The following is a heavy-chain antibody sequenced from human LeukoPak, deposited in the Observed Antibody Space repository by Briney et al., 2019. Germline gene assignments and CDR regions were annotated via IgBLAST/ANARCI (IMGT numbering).Heavy chain of an antibody. Sequence: GGSLRLSCAASEFSVGSNYMTWVRQAPGKGLEWVSLIYSGGGTYYADSVKGRFTISRDNSKNTLYLQMNSLRAEDTAVYYCARGGSYLSAFDIWGQGTMVTVSS. CDR3: ARGGSYLSAFDI. J-gene: IGHJ3*02. V-gene: IGHV3-66*01. CDR1: EFSVGSNY. CDR2: IYSGGGT. D-gene: IGHD1-26*01.